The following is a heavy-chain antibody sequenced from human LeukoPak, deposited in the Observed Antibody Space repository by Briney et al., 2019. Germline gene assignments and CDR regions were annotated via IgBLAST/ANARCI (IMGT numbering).Heavy chain of an antibody. D-gene: IGHD1-7*01. J-gene: IGHJ4*02. CDR1: GNYW. CDR3: ARDRNYFVGFDY. Sequence: GGSLRLSCAASGNYWMHWVRQAPGKGLEWVAVISYDGSNKYYADSVKGRFTISRDNSKNTLYLQMNSLRAEDTAVYYCARDRNYFVGFDYWGQGTLVTVSS. CDR2: ISYDGSNK. V-gene: IGHV3-30-3*01.